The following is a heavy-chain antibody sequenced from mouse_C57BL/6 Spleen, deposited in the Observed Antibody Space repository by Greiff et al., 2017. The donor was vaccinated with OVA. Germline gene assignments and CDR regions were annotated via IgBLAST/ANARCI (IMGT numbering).Heavy chain of an antibody. D-gene: IGHD2-3*01. J-gene: IGHJ2*01. V-gene: IGHV1-50*01. CDR3: APYDGYYFDY. CDR2: IDPSDSYT. Sequence: VQLQQPGAELVKPGASVKLSCKASGYTFTSYWMQWVKQRPGQGLEWIGEIDPSDSYTNYNQQFKGKATLTLDTSSSTAYMQLSSLTSDDSAVYYCAPYDGYYFDYWGQGTTLTVSS. CDR1: GYTFTSYW.